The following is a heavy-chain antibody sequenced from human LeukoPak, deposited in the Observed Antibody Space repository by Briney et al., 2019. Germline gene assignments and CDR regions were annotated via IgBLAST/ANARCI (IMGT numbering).Heavy chain of an antibody. CDR1: GYSFTSYW. D-gene: IGHD1-7*01. CDR3: ARRDNWNSADY. J-gene: IGHJ4*02. Sequence: GESLKIFCKGSGYSFTSYWIGWVRQMPGKGLEWMGIIYPGDSDTRYSPSFQGQVTISADKSISAAYLQWNSLKVSDTAIYYCARRDNWNSADYWGQGTLVTVSS. CDR2: IYPGDSDT. V-gene: IGHV5-51*01.